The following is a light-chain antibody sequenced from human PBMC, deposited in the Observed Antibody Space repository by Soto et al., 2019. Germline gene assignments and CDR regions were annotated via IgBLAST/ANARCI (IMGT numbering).Light chain of an antibody. J-gene: IGKJ5*01. CDR1: QSVSTY. Sequence: ETVLTQSPATLSLSPGERATLSCRASQSVSTYLAWYQQKPGQAPRLLIYDASHRATGIPARFSGSGSGTDFTLTISSLEPEDFAVYYCQQRYNWPPITFGQGTRLEIK. CDR3: QQRYNWPPIT. CDR2: DAS. V-gene: IGKV3-11*01.